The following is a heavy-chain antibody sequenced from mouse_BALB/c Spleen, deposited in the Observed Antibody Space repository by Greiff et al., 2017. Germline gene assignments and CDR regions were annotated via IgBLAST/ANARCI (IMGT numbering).Heavy chain of an antibody. CDR1: GFSLTDYG. J-gene: IGHJ4*01. CDR2: IWGGGST. V-gene: IGHV2-6-5*01. Sequence: VKLMESGPGLVAPSQSLSITCTVSGFSLTDYGVSWIRQPPGKGLEWLGMIWGGGSTDYNSALKSRLSISKDNSKSQVFLKMNSLQTDDTAMYYCARGPNYYGSSPYAMDYWGQGTSVTVSS. CDR3: ARGPNYYGSSPYAMDY. D-gene: IGHD1-1*01.